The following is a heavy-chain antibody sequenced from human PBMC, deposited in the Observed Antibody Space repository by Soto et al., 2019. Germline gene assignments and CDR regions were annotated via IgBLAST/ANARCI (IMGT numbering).Heavy chain of an antibody. V-gene: IGHV4-59*01. J-gene: IGHJ6*02. CDR1: GGSITSCY. CDR2: IYDTGISGYTPST. Sequence: TSETLSLTCTVAGGSITSCYWSWIRRPPGKGLEWIAYIYDTGISGYTPSTSYNPSLKSQVTMSVDTSKSQFSLKLTSVTAADTAVYYCARGEDAFFYYGLDVWGQGITVTVSS. CDR3: ARGEDAFFYYGLDV.